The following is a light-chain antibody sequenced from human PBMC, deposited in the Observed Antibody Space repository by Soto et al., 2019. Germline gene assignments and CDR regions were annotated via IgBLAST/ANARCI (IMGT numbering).Light chain of an antibody. Sequence: EIVLTQSPGTLSLSPGERASLSCRASQSISINYLVWFQQKPGQAPSLLIYCAFTSATGVPDRFSGSGSGTDFTLTISKQEPEDFAVYYCQQDESSPWSFGQGTKVEIK. CDR1: QSISINY. J-gene: IGKJ1*01. CDR2: CAF. CDR3: QQDESSPWS. V-gene: IGKV3-20*01.